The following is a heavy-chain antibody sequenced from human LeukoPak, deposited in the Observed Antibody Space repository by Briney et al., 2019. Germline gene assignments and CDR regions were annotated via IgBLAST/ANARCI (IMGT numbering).Heavy chain of an antibody. CDR2: IKQDGSEK. V-gene: IGHV3-7*01. CDR1: GFTFSSYW. Sequence: PGGSLRLSCAASGFTFSSYWMSWVPQAPGKGLEWVANIKQDGSEKYYVDSVKGRFTISRDNAKNSLYLQMNSLRAEDTAVYYCARDPGSSPYYYYMDVWGKGTTVTVSS. CDR3: ARDPGSSPYYYYMDV. D-gene: IGHD6-6*01. J-gene: IGHJ6*03.